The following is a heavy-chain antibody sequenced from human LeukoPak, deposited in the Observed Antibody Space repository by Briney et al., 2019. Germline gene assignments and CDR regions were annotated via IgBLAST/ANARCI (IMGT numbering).Heavy chain of an antibody. D-gene: IGHD3-10*01. Sequence: ASVNVSCKASGGTFSIYAISWVRQAPGQGLEWMGGIIPIFGTANYAQKFQGRVTITADESTSTAYMELSSLRSEDTAVYYCARGVAYGSGSPNWFDPWGQGTLVTVSS. CDR3: ARGVAYGSGSPNWFDP. J-gene: IGHJ5*02. V-gene: IGHV1-69*13. CDR1: GGTFSIYA. CDR2: IIPIFGTA.